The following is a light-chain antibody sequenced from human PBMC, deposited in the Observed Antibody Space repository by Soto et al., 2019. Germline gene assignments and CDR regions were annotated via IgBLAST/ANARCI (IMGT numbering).Light chain of an antibody. CDR3: QQYNSYIT. CDR1: QSISSW. J-gene: IGKJ4*01. V-gene: IGKV1-5*01. CDR2: DAS. Sequence: DIQMTQSPSTVSAYVGDSVTITCRASQSISSWLAWYQQKPGKAPKLLIYDASSLESGVPSRFSGSGSGTEFTLTISSLQPDDFATYYCQQYNSYITFGGGTKVDIK.